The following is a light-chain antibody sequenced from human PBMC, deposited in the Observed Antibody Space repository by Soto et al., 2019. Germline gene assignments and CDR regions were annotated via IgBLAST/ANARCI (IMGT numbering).Light chain of an antibody. CDR1: QSVGTR. V-gene: IGKV3-20*01. J-gene: IGKJ5*01. CDR3: QHYQSGHPIT. Sequence: ESLLTQSPDTLSLSPGERATLSCRAAQSVGTRLAWYQHKTGQAPRLLISGASSRATGIPDRFTGSGSETSFTLTISRLEPEDFALYYCQHYQSGHPITFGQGTRLRL. CDR2: GAS.